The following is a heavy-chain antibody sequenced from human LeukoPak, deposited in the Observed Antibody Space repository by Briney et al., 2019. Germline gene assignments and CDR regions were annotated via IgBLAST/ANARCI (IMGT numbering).Heavy chain of an antibody. Sequence: PGGSLRLSCAASGFTFSNAWMSWVRQAPGKGLEWVGRIKSKTDGGTTDYAAPVKGRFTISRDDSKNTLYLQMNSLKTEDTAVYYCTRAGTSYDFWSGYYTDSIDYWGQGTLVTVSS. V-gene: IGHV3-15*01. CDR3: TRAGTSYDFWSGYYTDSIDY. CDR1: GFTFSNAW. J-gene: IGHJ4*02. D-gene: IGHD3-3*01. CDR2: IKSKTDGGTT.